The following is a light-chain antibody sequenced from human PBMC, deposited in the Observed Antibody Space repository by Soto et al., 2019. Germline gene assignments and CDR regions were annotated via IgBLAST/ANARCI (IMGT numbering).Light chain of an antibody. V-gene: IGLV2-11*01. CDR1: SSDVGGYKY. CDR3: CSYPGSYTLL. Sequence: QSALTQPRSVSGSPGQSVTISCTGTSSDVGGYKYVSWYQQHPGKVPNLIIYDVSERPSGVPDRFSGSKSGNTASLSISGLQAEDEADYYFCSYPGSYTLLFGGGTKLTVL. CDR2: DVS. J-gene: IGLJ2*01.